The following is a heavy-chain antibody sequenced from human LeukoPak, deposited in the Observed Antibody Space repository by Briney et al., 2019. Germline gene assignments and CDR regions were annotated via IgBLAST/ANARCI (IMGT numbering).Heavy chain of an antibody. CDR3: AKGEDSSGYYRLDY. J-gene: IGHJ4*02. CDR1: GFTFSSYA. CDR2: ISGSGGST. V-gene: IGHV3-23*01. Sequence: PGGSLRLSCAASGFTFSSYAMSWVRQAPGKGLEWVSAISGSGGSTYYADSVKGRFTISRDNSKNTLYLQMNSLRAEDTAVYYCAKGEDSSGYYRLDYWGQGTLVTVSS. D-gene: IGHD3-22*01.